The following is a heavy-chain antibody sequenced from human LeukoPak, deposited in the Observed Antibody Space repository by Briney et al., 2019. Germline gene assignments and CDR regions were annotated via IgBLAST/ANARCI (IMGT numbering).Heavy chain of an antibody. V-gene: IGHV4-4*07. CDR1: GGSISSYY. CDR2: IYPNGNT. J-gene: IGHJ4*02. Sequence: PSETLSLTCSVSGGSISSYYRSWIRQPAGKGLESIGRIYPNGNTNYNPSLRGRVTISVDTSKNQCSLKLSSVTAADTAVYYCARDIVVAYYFDYWGEGTLVTVSS. D-gene: IGHD2-15*01. CDR3: ARDIVVAYYFDY.